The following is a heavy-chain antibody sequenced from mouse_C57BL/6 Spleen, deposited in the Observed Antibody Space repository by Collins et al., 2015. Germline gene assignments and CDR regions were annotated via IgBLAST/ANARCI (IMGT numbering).Heavy chain of an antibody. CDR3: ARYYGSTPFDY. CDR1: GFNIKDTY. V-gene: IGHV14-3*02. D-gene: IGHD1-1*01. J-gene: IGHJ2*01. Sequence: EVQLQQSGAELVKPGASVKLSCTASGFNIKDTYMHWVKQRPEQGLEWIGRIDPANGNTKYDPKFQGKATITADTSSNTAYLQLSSLTSEDTAVYYCARYYGSTPFDYWGQGTTLTVSS. CDR2: IDPANGNT.